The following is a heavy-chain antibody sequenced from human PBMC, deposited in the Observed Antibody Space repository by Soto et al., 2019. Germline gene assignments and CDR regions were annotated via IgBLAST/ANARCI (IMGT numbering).Heavy chain of an antibody. CDR3: ARLTNYYFDY. CDR2: TRNKANSYTT. D-gene: IGHD4-17*01. V-gene: IGHV3-72*01. Sequence: GGSLRLSCVASGFTLSDHYMDWVRQAPGKGLEWVGRTRNKANSYTTEYAASVKGRFTISRDDSNNSLFLQMNSLKTEDTAVYYCARLTNYYFDYWGQGALVTVSS. CDR1: GFTLSDHY. J-gene: IGHJ4*02.